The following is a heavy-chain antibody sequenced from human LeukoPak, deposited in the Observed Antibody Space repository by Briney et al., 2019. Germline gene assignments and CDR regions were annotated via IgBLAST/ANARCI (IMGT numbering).Heavy chain of an antibody. CDR2: INPNSGGT. Sequence: ASVKVSCKASGYTFSGYYMHWVRQAPGQGLEWMGWINPNSGGTKYAQKFQGRVTLTRDTSISTAYMELSRLRCDDTAVYYCARSYDFWSGPPFDPWGRGTLVTVS. CDR3: ARSYDFWSGPPFDP. J-gene: IGHJ5*02. CDR1: GYTFSGYY. V-gene: IGHV1-2*02. D-gene: IGHD3-3*01.